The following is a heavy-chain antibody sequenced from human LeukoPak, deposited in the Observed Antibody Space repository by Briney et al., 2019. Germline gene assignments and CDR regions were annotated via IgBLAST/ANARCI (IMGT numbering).Heavy chain of an antibody. CDR3: ARATMIVVEVDY. CDR2: IYYSGST. CDR1: GGSISSYY. J-gene: IGHJ4*02. V-gene: IGHV4-59*12. D-gene: IGHD3-22*01. Sequence: SETLSLTCTVSGGSISSYYWSWIRQPPGKGLEWIGYIYYSGSTNYNPSLKSRVTISVDTSKNQFSLKLSSVTAADTAVYYCARATMIVVEVDYWGQGTLVTVSS.